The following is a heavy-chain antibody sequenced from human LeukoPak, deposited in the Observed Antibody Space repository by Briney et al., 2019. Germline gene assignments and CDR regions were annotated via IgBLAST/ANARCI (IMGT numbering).Heavy chain of an antibody. CDR2: ISGSGGST. CDR1: GFSFSAHF. V-gene: IGHV3-23*01. J-gene: IGHJ4*02. D-gene: IGHD2-2*01. CDR3: ARDITGYCSSTSCSSPEGDLDY. Sequence: SGGSLRLSCAASGFSFSAHFMTWIRQAPGKGLEWVSAISGSGGSTYYADSVKGRFTISRDNSKNTLYLQMNSLRAEDTAVYYCARDITGYCSSTSCSSPEGDLDYWGQGTLVTVSS.